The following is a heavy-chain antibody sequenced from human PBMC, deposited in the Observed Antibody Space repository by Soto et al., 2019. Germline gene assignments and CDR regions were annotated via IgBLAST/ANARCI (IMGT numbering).Heavy chain of an antibody. CDR1: GFSFVDHS. D-gene: IGHD5-18*01. CDR3: TRNKDGEYSYGYGALFDY. J-gene: IGHJ4*02. Sequence: GGSLTLCCTASGFSFVDHSMNWFRQDPGKGLEWVGFIRSKAYGGTTEYAASVKGRFTISRDDSKSIAYLQMNSLKTEDTAVYYCTRNKDGEYSYGYGALFDYWGQGTLVTV. V-gene: IGHV3-49*03. CDR2: IRSKAYGGTT.